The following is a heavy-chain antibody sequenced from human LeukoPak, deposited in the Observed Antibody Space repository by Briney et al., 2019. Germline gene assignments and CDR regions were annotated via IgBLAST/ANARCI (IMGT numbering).Heavy chain of an antibody. CDR1: GGSISSGNNY. Sequence: PSQTLSLTCTVSGGSISSGNNYWSWFRQYSGKGLEWIGYIHYSGTSYYNPPLKSRVTISIDTSKNQFSLKLSSVTAADTAVYYCARDGDYGGPFDYWGQGTLVTVSS. J-gene: IGHJ4*02. D-gene: IGHD4-23*01. V-gene: IGHV4-31*03. CDR3: ARDGDYGGPFDY. CDR2: IHYSGTS.